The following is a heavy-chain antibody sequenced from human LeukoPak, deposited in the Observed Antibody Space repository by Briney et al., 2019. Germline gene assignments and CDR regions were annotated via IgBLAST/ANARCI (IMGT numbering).Heavy chain of an antibody. Sequence: PSETLSLTCTVSGASISSYYWSWIRQPPGKGLGWIGYIYYSGSTNYNPSLKSRVTISVDTSKNQFSLKLSSVTAADTAVYYCARDLDYWGQGTLVTVSS. CDR2: IYYSGST. J-gene: IGHJ4*02. CDR3: ARDLDY. V-gene: IGHV4-59*12. CDR1: GASISSYY.